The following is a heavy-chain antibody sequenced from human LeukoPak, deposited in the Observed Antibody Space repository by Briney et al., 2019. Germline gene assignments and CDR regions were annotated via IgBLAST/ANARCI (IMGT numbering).Heavy chain of an antibody. CDR2: ISSSGSTI. Sequence: GGSLRLSCAASGFTFSSYEMNWVRQAPGKGLEWVSYISSSGSTIYYADSVKGRFTISRDNAKNSLYLQMNSLRAEDTAVYYCARGDSSRHPPPNAFDIWGQGTMVTVSS. CDR1: GFTFSSYE. CDR3: ARGDSSRHPPPNAFDI. D-gene: IGHD3-22*01. V-gene: IGHV3-48*03. J-gene: IGHJ3*02.